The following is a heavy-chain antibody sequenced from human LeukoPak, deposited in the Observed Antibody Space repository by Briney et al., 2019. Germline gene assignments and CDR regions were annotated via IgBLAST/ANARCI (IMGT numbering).Heavy chain of an antibody. CDR3: SKGAKAGLFTRDHYMDV. Sequence: GGSLRLSCAASGFTFSSYDIHWVRQAPGKGLEWVAFIRYDGSNKYYADSVRGRFTISRDNSKNTLYLHMNSLRAEDTAVYFFSKGAKAGLFTRDHYMDVWGKGTTVTIPS. D-gene: IGHD3-3*01. J-gene: IGHJ6*03. V-gene: IGHV3-30*02. CDR2: IRYDGSNK. CDR1: GFTFSSYD.